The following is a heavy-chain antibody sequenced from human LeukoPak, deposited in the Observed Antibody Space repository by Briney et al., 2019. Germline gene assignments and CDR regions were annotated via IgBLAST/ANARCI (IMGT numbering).Heavy chain of an antibody. CDR3: ASPNYYYDSSGYSSFDY. J-gene: IGHJ4*02. CDR1: GYTFTGYY. CDR2: INPNSGGT. D-gene: IGHD3-22*01. Sequence: ASVKVSCKASGYTFTGYYMHWVRQAPGQRLEWMGWINPNSGGTNYAQKFQGRVTMTRDTSISTAYMELSRLRSDDTAVYYCASPNYYYDSSGYSSFDYWGQGTLVTVSS. V-gene: IGHV1-2*02.